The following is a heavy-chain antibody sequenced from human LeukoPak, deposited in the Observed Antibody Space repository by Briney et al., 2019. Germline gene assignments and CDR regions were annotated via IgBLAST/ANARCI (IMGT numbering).Heavy chain of an antibody. D-gene: IGHD3-10*01. CDR3: VSVGAGWFGELSFDY. J-gene: IGHJ4*02. Sequence: SETLSLTCTVSGGSLSSYSWSWIRQPPGKGLEWIGYIYYSGSTNYNPSLKSRVTISVDTSKNQFSLKLSSVTAADTAVYYCVSVGAGWFGELSFDYWGQGTLVTVSS. CDR2: IYYSGST. V-gene: IGHV4-59*01. CDR1: GGSLSSYS.